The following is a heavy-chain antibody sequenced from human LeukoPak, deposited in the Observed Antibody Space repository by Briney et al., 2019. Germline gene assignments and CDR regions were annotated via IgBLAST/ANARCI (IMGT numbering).Heavy chain of an antibody. D-gene: IGHD3-22*01. CDR3: AGDYDSMIGGNWFDP. Sequence: SETLSLTCTVSGGSISSSSYYWGWIRQPPGKGLEWIGSIYYSGSTYYNPSLKSRVTISVDTSKNQFSLKLSSVTAADTAVYYCAGDYDSMIGGNWFDPWGQGTLVTVSS. V-gene: IGHV4-39*01. J-gene: IGHJ5*02. CDR2: IYYSGST. CDR1: GGSISSSSYY.